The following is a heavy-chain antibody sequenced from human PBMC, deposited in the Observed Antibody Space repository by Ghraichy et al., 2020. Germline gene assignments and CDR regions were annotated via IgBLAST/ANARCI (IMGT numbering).Heavy chain of an antibody. CDR2: IYISGST. Sequence: LSLTCTVSGGSISSYYWSWIRQPAGKGLEWIGRIYISGSTNYNPSLKSRVTMSVDTSKNQFSLKLSSVTAADTAVYYCATSRHSCAWQWGQGTLVTVSS. V-gene: IGHV4-4*07. CDR3: ATSRHSCAWQ. D-gene: IGHD6-19*01. J-gene: IGHJ4*02. CDR1: GGSISSYY.